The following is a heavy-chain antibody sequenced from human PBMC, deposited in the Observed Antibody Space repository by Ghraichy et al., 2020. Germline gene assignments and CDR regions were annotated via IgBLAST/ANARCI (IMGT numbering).Heavy chain of an antibody. J-gene: IGHJ4*02. V-gene: IGHV3-23*01. CDR3: AKGQGADSSGYWDY. Sequence: GGSLRLSCAASGFTFSSYAMSWVRQAPGKGLEWVSAISGSGGSTYYADSVKGRFTISRDNSKNTLYLQMNSLRAEDTAVYYCAKGQGADSSGYWDYWGQGTLVTVSS. D-gene: IGHD3-22*01. CDR2: ISGSGGST. CDR1: GFTFSSYA.